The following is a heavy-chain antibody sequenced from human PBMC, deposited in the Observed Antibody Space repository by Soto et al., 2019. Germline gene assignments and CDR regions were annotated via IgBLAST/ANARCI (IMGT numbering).Heavy chain of an antibody. V-gene: IGHV3-33*01. D-gene: IGHD5-12*01. CDR2: IWYDGSNK. CDR3: AREGVVAWSRDF. J-gene: IGHJ4*02. Sequence: PGGSLRLSCAASGFIFSNYGIHWVRQAPGKGLEWVALIWYDGSNKYYEDSVKGRFIVSRDDTNKTVYLQLNSLTADDTAIYYCAREGVVAWSRDFWGPGTLVTVSS. CDR1: GFIFSNYG.